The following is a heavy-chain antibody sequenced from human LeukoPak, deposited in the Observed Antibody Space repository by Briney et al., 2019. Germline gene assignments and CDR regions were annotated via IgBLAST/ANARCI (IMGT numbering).Heavy chain of an antibody. Sequence: SETLSLTCSVSGGSIESYYWSWIRQPPGKGLEFIGYIAASGTTKHNPSLKSRVTLSMDTSKNQFSLKLRSVTAADTGVYFCARFPYFEGFDYWGQGTLVTVSS. CDR2: IAASGTT. CDR1: GGSIESYY. D-gene: IGHD3-9*01. V-gene: IGHV4-4*08. CDR3: ARFPYFEGFDY. J-gene: IGHJ4*02.